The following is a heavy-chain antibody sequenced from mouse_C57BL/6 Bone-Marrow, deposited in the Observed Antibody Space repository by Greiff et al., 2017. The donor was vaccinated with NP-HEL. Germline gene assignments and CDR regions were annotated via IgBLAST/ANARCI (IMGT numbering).Heavy chain of an antibody. J-gene: IGHJ1*03. CDR2: IDPNSGGT. CDR3: SRYYYGSRGLYFDV. CDR1: GYTFTSYW. Sequence: QVQLQQPGADLVKPGASVKLSCKASGYTFTSYWMHWVKQRPGRGLEWIGRIDPNSGGTTFNEKFKTKATLTVDNTYSKAYMQLSSLTSEDSAVYYCSRYYYGSRGLYFDVWGTGTTVTVSS. V-gene: IGHV1-72*01. D-gene: IGHD1-1*01.